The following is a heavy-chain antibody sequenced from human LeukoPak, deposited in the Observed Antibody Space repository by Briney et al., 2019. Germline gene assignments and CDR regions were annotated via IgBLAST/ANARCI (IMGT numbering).Heavy chain of an antibody. Sequence: ASVKVSCKASGYTFTSYGISWVRQAPGQGLEWMGWISAYNGNTNYAQKLQGRVTMTTDTSTSTAYMELRSLRSDDTAVYYCARALYKSAAITRAYYYYGMDVWGQGTTVTVSS. CDR3: ARALYKSAAITRAYYYYGMDV. CDR2: ISAYNGNT. D-gene: IGHD2-2*01. J-gene: IGHJ6*02. CDR1: GYTFTSYG. V-gene: IGHV1-18*01.